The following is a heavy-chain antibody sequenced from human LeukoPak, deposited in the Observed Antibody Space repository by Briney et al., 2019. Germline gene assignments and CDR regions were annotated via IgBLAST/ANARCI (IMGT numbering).Heavy chain of an antibody. V-gene: IGHV1-8*01. CDR1: GYTFSSYT. J-gene: IGHJ6*03. CDR2: MNPNSGNT. D-gene: IGHD3-10*01. CDR3: ARAQRLKLWFGDTYYMDV. Sequence: ASVKVSCKTSGYTFSSYTINWVRQATGQGLEWMGWMNPNSGNTGYAQKFQGRVTMTRNTSISTAYMELSSLRSEDTAVYYCARAQRLKLWFGDTYYMDVWGKGTTVTISS.